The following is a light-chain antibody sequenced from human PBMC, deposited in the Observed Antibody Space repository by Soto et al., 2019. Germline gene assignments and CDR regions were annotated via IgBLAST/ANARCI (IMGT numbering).Light chain of an antibody. CDR3: SSFGGSGTLVV. Sequence: QSVLTQPGSVSGSPGQSVTISCTGPRSNVGNYNYVSWYQQHPDKAPKLIIYDVVHRPAGVPDRFSGSKSANTASLTVSGLQPEDEADYYCSSFGGSGTLVVFGAGTKLTVL. V-gene: IGLV2-11*01. CDR2: DVV. CDR1: RSNVGNYNY. J-gene: IGLJ2*01.